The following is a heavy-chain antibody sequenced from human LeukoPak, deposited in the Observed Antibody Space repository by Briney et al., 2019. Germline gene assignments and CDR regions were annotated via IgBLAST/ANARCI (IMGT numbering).Heavy chain of an antibody. J-gene: IGHJ6*02. V-gene: IGHV4-4*07. CDR3: AVGSTVALDYGMDV. CDR1: GGSISSYY. CDR2: IYTSGST. D-gene: IGHD4-23*01. Sequence: PSETLSLTCTVSGGSISSYYWSWIRQPAGKGLEWIGRIYTSGSTNYNPSLKSRVTMSVDTSKNQFSLKLSSVTAADTAVYYCAVGSTVALDYGMDVWGQGTTVTVSS.